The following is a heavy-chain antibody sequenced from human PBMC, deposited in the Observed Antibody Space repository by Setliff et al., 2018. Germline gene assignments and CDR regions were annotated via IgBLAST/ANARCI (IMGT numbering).Heavy chain of an antibody. J-gene: IGHJ6*02. CDR3: AREGYYNFWSGFMDV. D-gene: IGHD3-3*01. CDR1: GDSISSGIYH. CDR2: IYVNGGST. Sequence: SETLSLTCSVSGDSISSGIYHWSWIRQPAGKGLEWIGRIYVNGGSTTYSPSLKSRVTISVDTSKNQFSLNLSSVTAADTAVYYCAREGYYNFWSGFMDVWGQGTTVTVSS. V-gene: IGHV4-61*02.